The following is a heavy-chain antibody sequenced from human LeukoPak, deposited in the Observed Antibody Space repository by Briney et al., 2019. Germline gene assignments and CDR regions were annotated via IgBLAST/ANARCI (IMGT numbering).Heavy chain of an antibody. CDR1: GFTFSIYW. CDR3: ATNIRTSGWYGPDY. CDR2: INSDGSTT. J-gene: IGHJ4*02. Sequence: PGGSLRLSCAASGFTFSIYWMHWVRQAPGNGLVWVSRINSDGSTTTYADSVKGRFTISRDNAKNTLYLQMNSLRAEDTAVYYCATNIRTSGWYGPDYWGQGTLVTVSS. V-gene: IGHV3-74*01. D-gene: IGHD6-19*01.